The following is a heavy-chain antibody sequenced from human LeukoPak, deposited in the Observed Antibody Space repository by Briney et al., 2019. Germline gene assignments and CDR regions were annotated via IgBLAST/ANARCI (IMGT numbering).Heavy chain of an antibody. Sequence: GGSLRLSCEASGFPFSRYSMNWVRQAPGKGLEWVACISGTSSTIYYADSAKGRFTISRDNAKSSLYLQMNSLRAEDTAVYYCARDYSSSWYSDYWGQGTLVTVSS. CDR2: ISGTSSTI. D-gene: IGHD6-13*01. CDR1: GFPFSRYS. J-gene: IGHJ4*02. V-gene: IGHV3-48*04. CDR3: ARDYSSSWYSDY.